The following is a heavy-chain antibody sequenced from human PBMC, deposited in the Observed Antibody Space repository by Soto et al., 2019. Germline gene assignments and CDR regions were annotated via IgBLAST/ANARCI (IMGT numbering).Heavy chain of an antibody. Sequence: GGSLRLSCAASGFTFSSYSMNWVRQAPGKRLEWVSYISSSSSTIYYADSVKGRFTISRDNAKNSLYLQMSSLRDEDTAVYYCARDAMFFDYWGQGTLVTVSS. CDR1: GFTFSSYS. V-gene: IGHV3-48*02. CDR2: ISSSSSTI. J-gene: IGHJ4*02. CDR3: ARDAMFFDY. D-gene: IGHD3-10*02.